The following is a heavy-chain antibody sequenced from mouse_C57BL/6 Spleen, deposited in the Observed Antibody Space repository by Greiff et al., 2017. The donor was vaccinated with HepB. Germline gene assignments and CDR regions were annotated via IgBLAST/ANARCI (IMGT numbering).Heavy chain of an antibody. D-gene: IGHD1-1*01. CDR3: TTSQYYGSSYGYYYAMDY. V-gene: IGHV14-1*01. Sequence: EVKLMESGAELVRPGASVKLSCTASGFNIKDYYMHWVKQRPEQGLEWIGRIDPEDGDTEYAPKFQGKATMTADTSSNTAYLQLSSLTSEDTSVYYCTTSQYYGSSYGYYYAMDYWGQGTSVTVSS. CDR1: GFNIKDYY. J-gene: IGHJ4*01. CDR2: IDPEDGDT.